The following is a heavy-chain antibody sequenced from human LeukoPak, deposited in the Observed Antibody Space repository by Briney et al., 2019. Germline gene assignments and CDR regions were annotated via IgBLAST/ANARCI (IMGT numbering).Heavy chain of an antibody. J-gene: IGHJ6*03. Sequence: GASVKVSCKASGYTFTSYDINWVRQATGQGLEWMGWMNPNSGNTGYAQKFQGRVTMTRNTSISTAYMELSSLRSEDTAVYYCARDPGTLLRGSRRGYDGNYYCMDVWGKGTTVTISS. CDR3: ARDPGTLLRGSRRGYDGNYYCMDV. CDR1: GYTFTSYD. V-gene: IGHV1-8*01. D-gene: IGHD3-10*01. CDR2: MNPNSGNT.